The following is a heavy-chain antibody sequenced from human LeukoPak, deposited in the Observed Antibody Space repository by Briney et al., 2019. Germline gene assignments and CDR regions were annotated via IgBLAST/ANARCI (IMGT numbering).Heavy chain of an antibody. D-gene: IGHD3-22*01. V-gene: IGHV3-23*01. Sequence: GGSLRLSCAASGFTFSSYGMSWVRQAPGKGLEWVSAISGSGGSTYYADSVKGRFTISRDNSKNTLYLQMNSLRAEDTAVYYCAKDLVYDSSGYYTHYGFDYWGQGTLVTVSS. J-gene: IGHJ4*02. CDR1: GFTFSSYG. CDR2: ISGSGGST. CDR3: AKDLVYDSSGYYTHYGFDY.